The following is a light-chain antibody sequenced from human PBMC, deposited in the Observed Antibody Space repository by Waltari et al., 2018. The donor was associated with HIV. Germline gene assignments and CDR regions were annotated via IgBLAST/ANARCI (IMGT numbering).Light chain of an antibody. J-gene: IGLJ2*01. CDR1: SSDVGGYTY. CDR3: ISYTISSTLV. CDR2: DVT. Sequence: SALTQPASVSGSPGQPITVSCTGTSSDVGGYTYVSWYQQHPGKAPKLMLSDVTYRPSGVSNRFSGSKSGNTASLTISGLQAEDEADYYCISYTISSTLVFGGGTKVTVL. V-gene: IGLV2-14*03.